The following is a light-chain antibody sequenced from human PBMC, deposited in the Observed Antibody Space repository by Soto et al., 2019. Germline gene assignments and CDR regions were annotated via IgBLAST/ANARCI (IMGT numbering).Light chain of an antibody. CDR2: EVN. CDR1: SSDVGGYNY. CDR3: SSYAGSSNV. V-gene: IGLV2-8*01. J-gene: IGLJ1*01. Sequence: QSVLTQPPSASGSPGQSVAISCTGTSSDVGGYNYVSWYQQHPGKAPKLMIYEVNKRPSGVPDRFSGSKSGNTASLTVSGRQAEDEADYYCSSYAGSSNVFGTGTKVT.